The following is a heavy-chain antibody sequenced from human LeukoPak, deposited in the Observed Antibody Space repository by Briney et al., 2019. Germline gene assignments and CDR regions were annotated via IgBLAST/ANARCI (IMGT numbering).Heavy chain of an antibody. CDR3: ARSGFWTDHPAFDI. J-gene: IGHJ3*02. CDR2: IKTKTGNR. D-gene: IGHD3/OR15-3a*01. CDR1: GYSFTRYA. V-gene: IGHV7-4-1*02. Sequence: GASVKVSCKASGYSFTRYAVNGVRQAPGQGLEGMGWIKTKTGNRTDAQGFSGRFFWSFDTSFTTAYLYISSLKDEDTAVYYCARSGFWTDHPAFDIWGQGTMVTVSS.